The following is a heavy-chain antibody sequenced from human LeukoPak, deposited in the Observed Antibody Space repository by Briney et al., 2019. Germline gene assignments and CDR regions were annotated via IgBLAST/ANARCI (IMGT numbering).Heavy chain of an antibody. V-gene: IGHV3-48*03. J-gene: IGHJ5*02. Sequence: GGSLRLSCAASGFTFSSYEMNWVRQAPGKGLEWVSYISSSGSTIYYADSVKGRFTISRDNSQNTLYLQMNSLRADDTAVYYCAKDGYDSSARGSGAWGQGTLVTVSS. CDR3: AKDGYDSSARGSGA. D-gene: IGHD3-22*01. CDR1: GFTFSSYE. CDR2: ISSSGSTI.